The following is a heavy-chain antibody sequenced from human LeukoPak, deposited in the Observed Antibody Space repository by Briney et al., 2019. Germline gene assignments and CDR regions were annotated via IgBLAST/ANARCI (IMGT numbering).Heavy chain of an antibody. CDR2: ISSDGSNT. Sequence: GGSLRLSCAASGFTVSSFWMHWVRKAPGKGLVWVSRISSDGSNTYYADSVKGRFTISRDTAMNTLYLHMHSLREEDTADYYCTRGRGAYGWFDLWGQGTQVTVSS. CDR1: GFTVSSFW. CDR3: TRGRGAYGWFDL. D-gene: IGHD3-10*01. J-gene: IGHJ5*02. V-gene: IGHV3-74*01.